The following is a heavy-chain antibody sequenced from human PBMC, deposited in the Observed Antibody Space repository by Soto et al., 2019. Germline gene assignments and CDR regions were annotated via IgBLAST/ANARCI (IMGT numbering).Heavy chain of an antibody. CDR3: ARDVITFGGVIVPFDY. CDR1: GFTFSTYG. Sequence: GGSLRLSCAASGFTFSTYGMHWVRQAPGKGLEWVAIIRFDGSNKYYADSVKGRFTISRDNSKNTLYLQMNSLRAEDTAVYYCARDVITFGGVIVPFDYWGQGTLVTVSS. CDR2: IRFDGSNK. V-gene: IGHV3-30*02. J-gene: IGHJ4*02. D-gene: IGHD3-16*02.